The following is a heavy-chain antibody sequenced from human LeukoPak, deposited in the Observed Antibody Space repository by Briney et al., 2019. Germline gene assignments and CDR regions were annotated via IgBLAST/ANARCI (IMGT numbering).Heavy chain of an antibody. V-gene: IGHV2-5*08. CDR3: AHEEYQLRFDY. Sequence: ESGPALVKPTQTLTLTCTFSGFSLSTSGMRVSWIRQPPGKALEWLALIYWDDDKRYSPSLKSRLTITKDTSKNQVVLTMTNMDPVDTATYYCAHEEYQLRFDYWGQGTLVTVSS. D-gene: IGHD2-2*01. CDR1: GFSLSTSGMR. CDR2: IYWDDDK. J-gene: IGHJ4*02.